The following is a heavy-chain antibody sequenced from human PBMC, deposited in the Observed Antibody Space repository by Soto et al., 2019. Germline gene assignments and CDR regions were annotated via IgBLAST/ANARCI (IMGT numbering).Heavy chain of an antibody. V-gene: IGHV4-59*01. CDR3: ARGAAYYDFWSGKNWFDP. CDR1: GGSISSYY. J-gene: IGHJ5*02. Sequence: PSETLSLTCTVSGGSISSYYYSWIRQPPGTGLERIGYIYYSGSTNYNPSLKSRVTISVDTSKNQFYLKLSSVTAADTAVYYCARGAAYYDFWSGKNWFDPWGQGTLVTVSS. D-gene: IGHD3-3*01. CDR2: IYYSGST.